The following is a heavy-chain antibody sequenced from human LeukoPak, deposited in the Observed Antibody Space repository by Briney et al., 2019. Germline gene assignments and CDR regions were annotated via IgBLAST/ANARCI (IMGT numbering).Heavy chain of an antibody. CDR2: IRYDGSNK. V-gene: IGHV3-30*02. CDR1: GFSFSDYA. J-gene: IGHJ4*02. CDR3: AKGGESGIQYTQGYFDY. Sequence: GGSLRLSCAASGFSFSDYAIYWVRQTPGKGLEWVAFIRYDGSNKIYADSVKGRFTISRDNSYNTVYLRMTGLRAEDTAVYYCAKGGESGIQYTQGYFDYWGQGTLVTVSS. D-gene: IGHD1-1*01.